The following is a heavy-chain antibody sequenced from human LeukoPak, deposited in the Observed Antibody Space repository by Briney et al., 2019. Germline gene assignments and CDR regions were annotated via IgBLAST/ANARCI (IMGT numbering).Heavy chain of an antibody. V-gene: IGHV4-39*07. J-gene: IGHJ3*02. Sequence: SETLSLTCTVSGGSISSSGYYWGWIRQPPGKGLEWIGSMYYSGSTYHNPSLKSRATISEDTSKNQFSLKLSSVTAADTAVYYCARAFRGIFGVFEAFDIWGQGTMVTVSS. CDR1: GGSISSSGYY. CDR3: ARAFRGIFGVFEAFDI. CDR2: MYYSGST. D-gene: IGHD3-3*01.